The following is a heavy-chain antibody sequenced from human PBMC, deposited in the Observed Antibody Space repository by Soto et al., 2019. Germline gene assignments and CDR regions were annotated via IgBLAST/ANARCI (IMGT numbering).Heavy chain of an antibody. CDR3: AFSSWYSSYYFDY. V-gene: IGHV4-39*01. Sequence: PSETLSLTCTVSGGSISSSSYYWGWIRQPPGKGLEWIGSIYYSGSTYYNPSLRSRVTISVDTSKNQFSLKPSSVTAADTAVYYCAFSSWYSSYYFDYWGQGTLVTVSS. J-gene: IGHJ4*02. CDR2: IYYSGST. CDR1: GGSISSSSYY. D-gene: IGHD6-13*01.